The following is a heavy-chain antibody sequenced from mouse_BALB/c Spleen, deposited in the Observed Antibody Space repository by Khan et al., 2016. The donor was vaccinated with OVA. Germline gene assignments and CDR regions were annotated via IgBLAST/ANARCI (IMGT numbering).Heavy chain of an antibody. V-gene: IGHV1S135*01. D-gene: IGHD2-12*01. Sequence: VQLQQPGPELMKPGASVKISCKASGYSFTTYYIHWVIQSHGKSLEWIGFIDPFSGGTTYNQKFKGQATLTADTSSSTAYIHLSNLTSEDSAVYYCTRHCYVAWFTYWGQGTLVTVSA. CDR1: GYSFTTYY. J-gene: IGHJ3*01. CDR3: TRHCYVAWFTY. CDR2: IDPFSGGT.